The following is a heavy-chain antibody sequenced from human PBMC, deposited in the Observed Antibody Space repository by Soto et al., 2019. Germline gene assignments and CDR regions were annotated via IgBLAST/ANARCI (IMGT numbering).Heavy chain of an antibody. J-gene: IGHJ5*02. Sequence: ASVKVSCKASGGTFSSYAISWVRQAPGQGLEWMGGIIPIFGTANYAQKFQGRVTITADKSTSTAYMELSSLRSEDTAVYYCARVPPATVVTYNWFDPWGQGTLVTVSS. D-gene: IGHD4-17*01. CDR2: IIPIFGTA. CDR1: GGTFSSYA. V-gene: IGHV1-69*06. CDR3: ARVPPATVVTYNWFDP.